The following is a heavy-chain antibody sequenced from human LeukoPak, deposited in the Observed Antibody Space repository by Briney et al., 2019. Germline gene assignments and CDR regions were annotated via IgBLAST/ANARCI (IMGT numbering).Heavy chain of an antibody. CDR1: DGSFSGYY. Sequence: PSETLSLTCAVYDGSFSGYYWSWIRQPPGKGLEWIGEINDSGRTKYNPSLKSRVTISVDTSKNQFSLKLSSVTAADTAVYYCARHYGPWGQGTLVTVSS. J-gene: IGHJ4*02. CDR2: INDSGRT. CDR3: ARHYGP. V-gene: IGHV4-34*01. D-gene: IGHD3-16*01.